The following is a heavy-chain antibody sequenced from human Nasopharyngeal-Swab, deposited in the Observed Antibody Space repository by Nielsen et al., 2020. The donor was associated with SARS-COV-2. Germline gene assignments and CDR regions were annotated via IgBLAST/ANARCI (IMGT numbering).Heavy chain of an antibody. CDR2: TDWDGDR. J-gene: IGHJ6*02. CDR1: GFSLYTRGMC. D-gene: IGHD1-1*01. Sequence: SGPTLLQPTETLTLTCTFSGFSLYTRGMCVSWIRQPPGKAPEWLARTDWDGDRYYNPSLKTRLTISRDIAKSQVVLTMTNMAPMDTATYYCTREQPSGDYDYYGMDVWGRGTTVTVSS. V-gene: IGHV2-70*11. CDR3: TREQPSGDYDYYGMDV.